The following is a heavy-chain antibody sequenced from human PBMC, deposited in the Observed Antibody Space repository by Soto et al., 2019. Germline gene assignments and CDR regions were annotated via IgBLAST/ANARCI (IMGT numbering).Heavy chain of an antibody. V-gene: IGHV3-48*02. D-gene: IGHD6-19*01. CDR2: ISISSDTI. CDR3: AREGNTGWFIDY. CDR1: GFSLGTYS. Sequence: GWSLRLSCAASGFSLGTYSMNWARQAPGKGLEWISYISISSDTIYYADSVKGRFTISRDNAKSSLHLQMNSLRDEDTAVYYCAREGNTGWFIDYWCQGTLFTVSS. J-gene: IGHJ4*02.